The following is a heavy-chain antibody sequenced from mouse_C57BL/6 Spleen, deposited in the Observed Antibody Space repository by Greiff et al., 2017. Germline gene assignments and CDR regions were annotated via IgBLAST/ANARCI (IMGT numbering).Heavy chain of an antibody. CDR3: ARGLGRAFDY. V-gene: IGHV1-59*01. CDR2: IDPSDSYT. J-gene: IGHJ2*01. D-gene: IGHD4-1*01. CDR1: GYTFTSYW. Sequence: QVQLQQPGAELVRPGTSVKLSCKASGYTFTSYWLHWVKQRPGQGLEWIGVIDPSDSYTNYNQKFKGKAPLTVDTSSSTAYMQLSSLTSEDSAVYYCARGLGRAFDYWGQGTTLTVSS.